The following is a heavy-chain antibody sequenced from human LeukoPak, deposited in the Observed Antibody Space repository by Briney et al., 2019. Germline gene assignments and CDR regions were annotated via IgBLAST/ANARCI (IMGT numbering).Heavy chain of an antibody. V-gene: IGHV4-39*07. CDR1: GGSISSSSYY. CDR3: ARTPSPVIGYWYAFDI. CDR2: IYYSGST. J-gene: IGHJ3*02. D-gene: IGHD2-2*03. Sequence: PSETLSLTCTVSGGSISSSSYYWGWIRQPPGKGLEWIGSIYYSGSTYYNPSLKSRVTISVDTSKNQFSLKLSSVTAADTAVYYCARTPSPVIGYWYAFDIWGQGTMVTVSS.